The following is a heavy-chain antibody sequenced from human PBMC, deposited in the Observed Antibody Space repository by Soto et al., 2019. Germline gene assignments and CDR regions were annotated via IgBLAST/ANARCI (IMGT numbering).Heavy chain of an antibody. CDR3: ARASPVVTDV. J-gene: IGHJ6*02. D-gene: IGHD5-18*01. CDR2: IYYSGST. V-gene: IGHV4-30-4*01. CDR1: GGSISSGDYY. Sequence: QVQLQESGPGLVKPSQTLSITCTVSGGSISSGDYYWSWIRQPPGKVMEWIGHIYYSGSTYYNPSLKSRFTISVDTSKNQFSLKLSSVTAADTAVYYCARASPVVTDVWVQGTKVTFSS.